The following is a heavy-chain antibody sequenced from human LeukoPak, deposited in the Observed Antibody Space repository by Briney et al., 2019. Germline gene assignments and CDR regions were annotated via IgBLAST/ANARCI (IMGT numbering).Heavy chain of an antibody. CDR2: IYYSGST. D-gene: IGHD2-2*03. Sequence: PSETLSLTCTVSGGSISSSSYYWGWIRQPPGKGLEWIGSIYYSGSTYYNPSLKSRVTISVDTSKNQFSLKLSSVTAADTAVYYCAKDGWDYWGQGTLVTVSS. V-gene: IGHV4-39*02. J-gene: IGHJ4*02. CDR3: AKDGWDY. CDR1: GGSISSSSYY.